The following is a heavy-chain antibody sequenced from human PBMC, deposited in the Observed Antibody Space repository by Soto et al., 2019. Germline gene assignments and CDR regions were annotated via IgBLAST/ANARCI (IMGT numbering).Heavy chain of an antibody. Sequence: QVQLVQSGAEVKKPGSSVKVSCKASGGTFTNYAIGWVRQAPGQGLEWMGRIIPVYGPAEYAQKFQGRVTITADESTTTAYMELSSLRSEDTAVYYCVKVSAMGRGVIDNGVDPGCQGNLVSVSS. CDR2: IIPVYGPA. V-gene: IGHV1-69*01. CDR1: GGTFTNYA. CDR3: VKVSAMGRGVIDNGVDP. J-gene: IGHJ5*02. D-gene: IGHD3-10*01.